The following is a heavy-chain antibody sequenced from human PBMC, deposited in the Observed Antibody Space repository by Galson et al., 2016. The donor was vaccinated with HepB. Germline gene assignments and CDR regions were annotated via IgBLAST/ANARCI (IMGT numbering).Heavy chain of an antibody. J-gene: IGHJ4*02. Sequence: LRLSCAASGFTFSNYYWSWIRQPPGKGLEWIGFIYSNGLTNYNPSLKSGVTISLDTSKNQFSLRLSSVTAADTAVYYCARAQYSVTSYSYYFDYWGQGTLVTVSS. D-gene: IGHD1-26*01. CDR1: GFTFSNYY. CDR3: ARAQYSVTSYSYYFDY. V-gene: IGHV4-59*01. CDR2: IYSNGLT.